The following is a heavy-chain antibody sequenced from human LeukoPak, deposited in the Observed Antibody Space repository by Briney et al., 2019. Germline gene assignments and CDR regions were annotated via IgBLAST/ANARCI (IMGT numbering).Heavy chain of an antibody. D-gene: IGHD4-11*01. V-gene: IGHV3-7*01. Sequence: GGSLRLSCAASGFTFRDYWMSWVRQAPGKGPEWVASIKQDGSEKFYVDSVKGRFTISKDNAKNSLYLQMNSLRAEDTAVYYCAREDHSKYEYWGQGTLVTVSS. J-gene: IGHJ4*02. CDR3: AREDHSKYEY. CDR2: IKQDGSEK. CDR1: GFTFRDYW.